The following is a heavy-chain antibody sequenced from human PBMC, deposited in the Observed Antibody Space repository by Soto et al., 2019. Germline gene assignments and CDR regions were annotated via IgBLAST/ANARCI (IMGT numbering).Heavy chain of an antibody. CDR2: IIPILGIA. J-gene: IGHJ6*02. V-gene: IGHV1-69*04. CDR1: GGTFSSYT. Sequence: GASVKVSCKASGGTFSSYTISWVRQAPGQGLEWMGRIIPILGIANYAQKFQGRVTITADKSTSTAYMELSSLRAEDTAVYYCARDLGNFDWLPGYYYGMDVWGQGTTVTVSS. CDR3: ARDLGNFDWLPGYYYGMDV. D-gene: IGHD3-9*01.